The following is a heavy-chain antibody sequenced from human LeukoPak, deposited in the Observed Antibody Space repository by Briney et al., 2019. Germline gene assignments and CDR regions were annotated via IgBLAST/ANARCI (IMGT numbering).Heavy chain of an antibody. CDR1: GYTFTGYY. Sequence: ASVKVSCKASGYTFTGYYMHWVRQAPGQGLEWIGRINPNSGGTNYAQQCQGRVTMTRDTSISTAYMELSRLRSDDTAVYYCATIAVAGTAFDYWGQGTLVTVSS. D-gene: IGHD6-19*01. V-gene: IGHV1-2*06. J-gene: IGHJ4*02. CDR3: ATIAVAGTAFDY. CDR2: INPNSGGT.